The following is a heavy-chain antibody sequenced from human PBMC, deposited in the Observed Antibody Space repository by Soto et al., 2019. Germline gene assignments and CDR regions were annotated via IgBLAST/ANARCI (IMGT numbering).Heavy chain of an antibody. J-gene: IGHJ4*02. CDR2: ISPDGGEI. CDR3: AKGPR. V-gene: IGHV3-7*01. Sequence: LVDSGGGLVQPGGSLRLSCAASGFTFSNIWMSWVRRSPEKGPEWVASISPDGGEIYYVDSVKGRFTISRDNTRNSLYLQMNSLRAEDTAVYYCAKGPRWGQGTLVTVSS. CDR1: GFTFSNIW.